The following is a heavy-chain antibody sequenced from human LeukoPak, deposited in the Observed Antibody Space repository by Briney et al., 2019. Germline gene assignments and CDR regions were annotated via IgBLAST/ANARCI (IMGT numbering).Heavy chain of an antibody. CDR2: IYTSGST. D-gene: IGHD2-2*02. V-gene: IGHV4-4*07. J-gene: IGHJ5*02. CDR3: ARGWRGCSSTSCYTDWFDP. Sequence: SETLSLTCTVSGGSISSFYWSWIRQPAGKGLEWIGRIYTSGSTNYNPSLKSRVTMSVDTSKNQFSLKLSSVTAADTAVYYCARGWRGCSSTSCYTDWFDPWGQGILVAVSS. CDR1: GGSISSFY.